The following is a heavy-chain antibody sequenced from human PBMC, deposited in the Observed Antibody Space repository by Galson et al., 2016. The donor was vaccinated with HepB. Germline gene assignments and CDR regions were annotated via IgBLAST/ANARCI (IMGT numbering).Heavy chain of an antibody. CDR2: ISPYNGKT. D-gene: IGHD3-3*01. Sequence: SVKVSCKASGYTFTSYAISWVRQAPGQGLEWMGWISPYNGKTEYAQKFQGRLTMTRDTSTSTAYMELRSLRFDDTALYYCARGLYDFWRYGMDVWGQGTTVTVSS. CDR1: GYTFTSYA. J-gene: IGHJ6*02. V-gene: IGHV1-18*04. CDR3: ARGLYDFWRYGMDV.